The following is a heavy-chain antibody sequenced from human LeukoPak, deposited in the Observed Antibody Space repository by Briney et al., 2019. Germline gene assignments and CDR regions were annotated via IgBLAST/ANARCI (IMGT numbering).Heavy chain of an antibody. CDR1: GFSLSTSGVA. V-gene: IGHV2-5*01. J-gene: IGHJ4*02. CDR3: AHFNGHNDGNGPPTFDH. CDR2: IYWNDNK. D-gene: IGHD3-22*01. Sequence: SGPTLVKPTQTLTLTCTFSGFSLSTSGVAVGWIRQPPGKALEWLALIYWNDNKRYSPSLKSRLTLTKDTSKNQVVLTMTNMDPVDTGTYYCAHFNGHNDGNGPPTFDHWGQGTLVTGSS.